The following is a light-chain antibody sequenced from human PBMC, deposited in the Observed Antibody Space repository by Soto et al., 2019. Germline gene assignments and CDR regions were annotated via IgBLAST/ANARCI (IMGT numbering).Light chain of an antibody. V-gene: IGKV1-5*01. J-gene: IGKJ5*01. CDR3: QQYNRLIT. CDR1: QYIHIS. Sequence: DIQMTQSPSTLSASVGDRVTLTCRASQYIHISLAWYQQKPGKAPKLLIYGASTLESGVPSRFSGSGSGTEFTLTISSLQPDDFATYYCQQYNRLITFGQGTRLEIK. CDR2: GAS.